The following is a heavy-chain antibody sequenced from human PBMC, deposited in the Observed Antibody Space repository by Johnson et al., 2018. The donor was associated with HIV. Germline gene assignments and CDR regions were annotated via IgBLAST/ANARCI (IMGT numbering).Heavy chain of an antibody. Sequence: QVQLVESGGGVVQPGRSLRLSCAASGFTFNNYAIHWVRQAPGKGLEWVAFIRYDGSNKYYADSVKGRFTISRDNSKNTLYLQMNSLRAEDTAVYYCAKTIVVVTADAFDIWGQGTMVTVSS. CDR3: AKTIVVVTADAFDI. V-gene: IGHV3-30*02. J-gene: IGHJ3*02. CDR1: GFTFNNYA. D-gene: IGHD2-21*02. CDR2: IRYDGSNK.